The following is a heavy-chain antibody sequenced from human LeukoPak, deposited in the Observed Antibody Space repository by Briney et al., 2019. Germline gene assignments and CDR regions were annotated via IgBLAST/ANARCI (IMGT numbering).Heavy chain of an antibody. D-gene: IGHD3-9*01. Sequence: GGSLRLSCAASGFTFSSYEMNWVRQAPGKGLEWVANIKQDGSEKYYVDSVKGRFTISRDNAKNSLYLQMNSLRAEDTAVYYCAREKRYFDWLLEGLGYWGQGTLVTVSS. J-gene: IGHJ4*02. V-gene: IGHV3-7*01. CDR1: GFTFSSYE. CDR2: IKQDGSEK. CDR3: AREKRYFDWLLEGLGY.